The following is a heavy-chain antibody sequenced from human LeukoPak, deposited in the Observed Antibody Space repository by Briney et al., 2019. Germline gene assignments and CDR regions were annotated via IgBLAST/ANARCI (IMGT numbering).Heavy chain of an antibody. V-gene: IGHV3-64D*09. J-gene: IGHJ4*02. CDR3: VRSSSGWRMDY. CDR1: GFTFSTYA. CDR2: ITSKGGST. D-gene: IGHD6-19*01. Sequence: PGGSLRLSCSASGFTFSTYAMHWVRQAPGKGLEYVSTITSKGGSTYYADSVKGRFTISRDNYKNTLYLQMSSLRAEDTALYYCVRSSSGWRMDYWGQGTLVTVSS.